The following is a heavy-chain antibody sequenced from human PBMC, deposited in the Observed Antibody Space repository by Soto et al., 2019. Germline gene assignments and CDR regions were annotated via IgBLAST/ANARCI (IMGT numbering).Heavy chain of an antibody. CDR3: AAGATVTTYYYYGMDV. CDR2: IVVGSGNT. D-gene: IGHD4-4*01. J-gene: IGHJ6*02. Sequence: SVKVSCKASGFTFTSSAVQWVRQARGQRLEWIGWIVVGSGNTNYAQKFQERVTITRDMSTSTAYMELSSLRSEDTAVYYCAAGATVTTYYYYGMDVWGQGTTVTVSS. CDR1: GFTFTSSA. V-gene: IGHV1-58*01.